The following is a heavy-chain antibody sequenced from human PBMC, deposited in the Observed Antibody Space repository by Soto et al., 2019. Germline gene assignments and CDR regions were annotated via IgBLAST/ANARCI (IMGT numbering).Heavy chain of an antibody. CDR3: ARHLRIRYCSGGSCVIGYFDY. V-gene: IGHV5-51*01. D-gene: IGHD2-15*01. CDR1: GYSFTSYW. Sequence: PGESLKISCKGSGYSFTSYWIGWVRQMPGKGLEWMGIIYPGDSDTRYSPSFQGQVTISADKSISTAYLQWSSLKASDTAMYYCARHLRIRYCSGGSCVIGYFDYWGQGTLVTVSS. CDR2: IYPGDSDT. J-gene: IGHJ4*02.